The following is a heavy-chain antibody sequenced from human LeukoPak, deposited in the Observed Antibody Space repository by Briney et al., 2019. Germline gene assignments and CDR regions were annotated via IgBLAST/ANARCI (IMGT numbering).Heavy chain of an antibody. CDR3: ARDAFGLYGGLSWGDY. Sequence: GGAVRLSCAACGFTFSNYGMHSVRQARGKGLEGVAVSWYDGSNKYYADSVKGRFTISRDNSKNTLYLQMNSLRAEDTAVYYCARDAFGLYGGLSWGDYWGQGTLVTVSS. J-gene: IGHJ4*02. CDR2: SWYDGSNK. V-gene: IGHV3-33*01. D-gene: IGHD4-23*01. CDR1: GFTFSNYG.